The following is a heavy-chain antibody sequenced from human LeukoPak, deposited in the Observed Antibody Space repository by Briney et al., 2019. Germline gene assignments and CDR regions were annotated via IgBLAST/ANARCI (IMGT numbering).Heavy chain of an antibody. J-gene: IGHJ4*02. Sequence: GGSLRLSCVASGFTSSSYVMSWVRQDPGKGLEWVSAISGSGGSTYYADSVKGRFTISRDNSKNTLYLQMNSLRAEDTAVYYCAPFYGDYLEHYWGQGTLVTVSS. CDR3: APFYGDYLEHY. CDR2: ISGSGGST. CDR1: GFTSSSYV. D-gene: IGHD4-17*01. V-gene: IGHV3-23*01.